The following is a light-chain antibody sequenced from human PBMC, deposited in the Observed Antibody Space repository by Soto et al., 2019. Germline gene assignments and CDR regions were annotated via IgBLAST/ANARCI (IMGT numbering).Light chain of an antibody. CDR2: GNS. CDR1: SSNIGAGYD. CDR3: QSYDSSLSVV. Sequence: QAVVTQPPSVSGAPGQRVTISCNGRSSNIGAGYDVHWYQQLPGTAPKLLIYGNSKRPSGVPDRFSGSKSGTSASLAITGLQAEDEGDYYCQSYDSSLSVVFGGGTKVTVL. V-gene: IGLV1-40*01. J-gene: IGLJ2*01.